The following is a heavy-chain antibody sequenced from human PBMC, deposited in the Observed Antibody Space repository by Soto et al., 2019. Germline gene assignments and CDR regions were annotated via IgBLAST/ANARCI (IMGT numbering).Heavy chain of an antibody. Sequence: ASVKVSCKASGYTFTSYAMHWVRQAPGQRLEWMGWINAGNGNTKYSQKFQGRVTITRDTSASTAYMELSSLRSEDTAVYYCARDPSLRYFDWLPTYYFDYWGQRTLVTFSS. CDR3: ARDPSLRYFDWLPTYYFDY. V-gene: IGHV1-3*01. CDR2: INAGNGNT. D-gene: IGHD3-9*01. CDR1: GYTFTSYA. J-gene: IGHJ4*02.